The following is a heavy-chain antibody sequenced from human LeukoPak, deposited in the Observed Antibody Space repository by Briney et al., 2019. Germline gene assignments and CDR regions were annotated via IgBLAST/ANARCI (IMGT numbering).Heavy chain of an antibody. J-gene: IGHJ5*02. CDR2: IHTSGST. CDR1: GGSISSYY. CDR3: ARVTDPRYNWFDP. Sequence: PSETLSLTCTVSGGSISSYYWTWIRRPAGKGPEWIGRIHTSGSTNYNPSLKSRVNMSVDTSKNQFSLKLNSVTAADTAVYYCARVTDPRYNWFDPWGQGTLVTASS. D-gene: IGHD2-21*02. V-gene: IGHV4-4*07.